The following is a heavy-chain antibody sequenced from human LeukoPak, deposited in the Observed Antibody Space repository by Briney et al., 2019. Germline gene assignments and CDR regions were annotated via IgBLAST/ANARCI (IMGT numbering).Heavy chain of an antibody. CDR2: IRYDGSNK. J-gene: IGHJ4*02. Sequence: GGSLRLSXAASGFTFSSYGMYWVRQAPGKGLEWVAFIRYDGSNKYYADSVQGRFTISRDNSKNTLYLQMNSLRAEDTAVYYCAKGPRITMIVVVHYYFDYWGQGTLVTVSS. CDR3: AKGPRITMIVVVHYYFDY. CDR1: GFTFSSYG. V-gene: IGHV3-30*02. D-gene: IGHD3-22*01.